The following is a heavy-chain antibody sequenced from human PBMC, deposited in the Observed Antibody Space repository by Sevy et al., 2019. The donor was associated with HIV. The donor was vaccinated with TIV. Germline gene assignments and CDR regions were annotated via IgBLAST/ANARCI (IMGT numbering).Heavy chain of an antibody. D-gene: IGHD2-8*01. CDR2: IRYDGSNK. Sequence: GVSLRLSCAASGFTFSTYDMHWVRQAPGKGLEWVAYIRYDGSNKYYADSVRGRFTISRDNSKNTLYLQMNSLRAEDTAVYYCARGRKTTQEWLEELDYYYGVDVWGQGTTVTVSS. J-gene: IGHJ6*02. CDR1: GFTFSTYD. V-gene: IGHV3-30*02. CDR3: ARGRKTTQEWLEELDYYYGVDV.